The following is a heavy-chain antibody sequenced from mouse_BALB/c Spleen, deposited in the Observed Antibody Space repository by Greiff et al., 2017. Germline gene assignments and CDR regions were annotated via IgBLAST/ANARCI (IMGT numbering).Heavy chain of an antibody. CDR3: ARLGDYYGSSYGWFAY. CDR1: GFTFSSYT. J-gene: IGHJ3*01. D-gene: IGHD1-1*01. V-gene: IGHV5-12-2*01. Sequence: EVHLVESGGGLVQPGGSLKLSCAASGFTFSSYTMSWVRQTPEKRLEWVAYISNGGGSTYYPDTVKGRFTISRDNAKNTLYLQMSSLKSEDTAMYYCARLGDYYGSSYGWFAYWGQGTLVTVSA. CDR2: ISNGGGST.